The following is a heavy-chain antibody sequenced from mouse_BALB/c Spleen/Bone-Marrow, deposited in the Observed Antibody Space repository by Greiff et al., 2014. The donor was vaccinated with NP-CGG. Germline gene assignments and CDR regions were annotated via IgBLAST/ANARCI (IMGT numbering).Heavy chain of an antibody. CDR2: IDPASGNT. D-gene: IGHD2-3*01. CDR1: GFNIKDTF. Sequence: EVNVVESGADLVKPGASVKLSCTTSGFNIKDTFMHWVKQRPEQGLEWIGRIDPASGNTKYDPKFQGKATITADTSSYKVSLQLSGLTSEDTAVYYCAHDAPFTYWGQGTLVTVSA. CDR3: AHDAPFTY. V-gene: IGHV14-3*02. J-gene: IGHJ3*01.